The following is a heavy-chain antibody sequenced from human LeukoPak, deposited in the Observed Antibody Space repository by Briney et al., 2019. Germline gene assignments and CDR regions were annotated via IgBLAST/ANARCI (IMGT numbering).Heavy chain of an antibody. CDR1: GFTVSKNY. J-gene: IGHJ3*02. V-gene: IGHV3-66*01. CDR3: ARVLVGAAYDAFDI. CDR2: IYSGGST. D-gene: IGHD1-26*01. Sequence: GGSLRFSCAASGFTVSKNYMGWVGEAPGKVLEWISVIYSGGSTFYADSVKGRFTISRDNSKNTLSLQMNSLRAEDTAVYYCARVLVGAAYDAFDIWGQGTMVTVSS.